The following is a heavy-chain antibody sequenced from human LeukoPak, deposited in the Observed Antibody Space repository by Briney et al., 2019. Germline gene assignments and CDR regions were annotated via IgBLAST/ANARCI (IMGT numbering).Heavy chain of an antibody. CDR2: ISSSGSTI. J-gene: IGHJ5*02. Sequence: QSGGSLRLSCAVSGFNFSTSEMNWVRQAPGKGLEWVSYISSSGSTIYYADSVKGRFTISRDNAKNSLYLQMNILRAEDTAVYYFARGPLHGVVPVATWFDPWGQGSLVTVSS. V-gene: IGHV3-48*03. D-gene: IGHD2-2*01. CDR3: ARGPLHGVVPVATWFDP. CDR1: GFNFSTSE.